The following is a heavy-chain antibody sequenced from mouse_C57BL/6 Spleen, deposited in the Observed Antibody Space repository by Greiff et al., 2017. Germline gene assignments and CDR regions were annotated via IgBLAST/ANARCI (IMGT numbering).Heavy chain of an antibody. V-gene: IGHV1-82*01. D-gene: IGHD1-1*01. CDR2: IYPGDGDT. J-gene: IGHJ1*03. CDR1: GYAFSSSW. CDR3: ARSCNCDGSSLDV. Sequence: QVQLQQSGPELVKPGASVKISCKASGYAFSSSWMNWVKQRPGKGLEWIGRIYPGDGDTNYNGKFKGKATLTADKSSNTAYMQLSSLTSGDSAVDFCARSCNCDGSSLDVWGTGTTVTVSS.